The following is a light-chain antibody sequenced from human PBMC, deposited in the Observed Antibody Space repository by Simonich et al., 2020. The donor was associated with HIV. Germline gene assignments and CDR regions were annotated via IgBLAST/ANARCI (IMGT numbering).Light chain of an antibody. Sequence: DIQMTQSPSSVSASVGDRVTITCRASQGISSWLAWYQHKPGKAPKLLMYAASTLQSGVPSRFRGSGSGTKFTLTITSLQPEDFATYYCQQAIGFPRTFGQGTKVEVK. V-gene: IGKV1-12*01. CDR1: QGISSW. CDR2: AAS. J-gene: IGKJ1*01. CDR3: QQAIGFPRT.